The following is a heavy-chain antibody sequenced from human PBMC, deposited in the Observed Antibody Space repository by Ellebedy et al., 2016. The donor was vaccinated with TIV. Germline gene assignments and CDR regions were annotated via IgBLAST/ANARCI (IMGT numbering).Heavy chain of an antibody. Sequence: AASVKVSCKASGYTFTSYGISWVRQAPGQGLEWVGWISAYNGNTDYAKKFQGRVTVNMDTSTSTAYMELRSLRSDDTAMYYCARVMMTFGGVIPVHFDHWGQGTLVTVSS. CDR3: ARVMMTFGGVIPVHFDH. J-gene: IGHJ4*02. V-gene: IGHV1-18*01. CDR1: GYTFTSYG. CDR2: ISAYNGNT. D-gene: IGHD3-16*02.